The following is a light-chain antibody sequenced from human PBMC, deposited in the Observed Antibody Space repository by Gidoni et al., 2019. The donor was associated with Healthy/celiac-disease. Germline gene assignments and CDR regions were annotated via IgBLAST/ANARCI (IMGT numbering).Light chain of an antibody. J-gene: IGLJ1*01. CDR3: SSYTSSSTSV. V-gene: IGLV2-14*03. Sequence: QSALTQPASVSGSPGQSITISCTGTSSDVGGYNYVSWYQQHPGKAPKLMIYDVSNRPSGVSTRFSGSKSGNTAPLTISGLQAEDEAAYYCSSYTSSSTSVFGTGTKVTVL. CDR2: DVS. CDR1: SSDVGGYNY.